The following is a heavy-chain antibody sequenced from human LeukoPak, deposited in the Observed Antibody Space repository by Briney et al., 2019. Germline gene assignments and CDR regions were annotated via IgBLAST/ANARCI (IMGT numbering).Heavy chain of an antibody. Sequence: SETLSLTCTVSGFSINSGYYWAWIPQPPGKGLEWVGRVYYTGGTYYNPSLKSRVTISVDTSRNQFSLRLSSVTAADTAVYDCAREEGATQDANWGQGTLVLVPS. CDR1: GFSINSGYY. CDR3: AREEGATQDAN. V-gene: IGHV4-38-2*02. J-gene: IGHJ4*02. CDR2: VYYTGGT. D-gene: IGHD1-26*01.